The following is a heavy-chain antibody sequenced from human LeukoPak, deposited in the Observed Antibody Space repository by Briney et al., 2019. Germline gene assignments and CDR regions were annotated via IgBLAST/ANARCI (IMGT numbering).Heavy chain of an antibody. CDR3: ARGTYYYDSSRYYFDY. J-gene: IGHJ4*02. V-gene: IGHV4-39*07. CDR2: IYYSGST. Sequence: SETLSLTCTVSGGSISSSSYYWGWIRQPPGKGLEWIGSIYYSGSTYYNPSLKSRVTMSVDTSKNQFSLKLSSVTAADTAVYYCARGTYYYDSSRYYFDYWGQGTLVTVSS. D-gene: IGHD3-22*01. CDR1: GGSISSSSYY.